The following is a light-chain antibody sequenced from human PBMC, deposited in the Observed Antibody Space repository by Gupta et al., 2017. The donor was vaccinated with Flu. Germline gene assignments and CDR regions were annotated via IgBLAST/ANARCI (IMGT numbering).Light chain of an antibody. CDR2: QVT. CDR3: QVWDSSTGLV. V-gene: IGLV3-1*01. CDR1: NLGNLY. Sequence: SYELTQPPSVSVSPGQTASITCSGDNLGNLYACWYQQKPGQSPLLVIYQVTKRPSGIPERFSGSNSGNTATLTVSGTQATDEADYYCQVWDSSTGLVFGGGTRLTVL. J-gene: IGLJ3*02.